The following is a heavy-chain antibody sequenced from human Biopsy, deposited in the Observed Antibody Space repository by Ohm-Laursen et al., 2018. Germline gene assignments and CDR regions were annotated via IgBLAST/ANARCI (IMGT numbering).Heavy chain of an antibody. D-gene: IGHD1-26*01. CDR3: ARGPHSGSHSCFDY. CDR1: GGTFINYA. Sequence: SSVKVSCKSSGGTFINYAISWVRQAPGQGLEWMGGIIPMFGTANYAQMFQGRVTISADESMSTSYMELSSPTTEDTAIYYCARGPHSGSHSCFDYWGRGTLVTVSS. V-gene: IGHV1-69*01. CDR2: IIPMFGTA. J-gene: IGHJ4*02.